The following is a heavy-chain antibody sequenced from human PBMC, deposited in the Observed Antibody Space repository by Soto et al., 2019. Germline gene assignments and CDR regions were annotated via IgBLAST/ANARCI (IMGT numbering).Heavy chain of an antibody. J-gene: IGHJ4*02. Sequence: GGSLRLSCAASGLIFSDVWMTWVRQAPGKGLEWVGRIKTKPDDGTIDYAAPVRGRFTISRDDSKNTLYLQMTSLTPDDTGVYYCTTSNLGVDFWGPGTLVTV. V-gene: IGHV3-15*01. CDR2: IKTKPDDGTI. CDR1: GLIFSDVW. CDR3: TTSNLGVDF. D-gene: IGHD1-1*01.